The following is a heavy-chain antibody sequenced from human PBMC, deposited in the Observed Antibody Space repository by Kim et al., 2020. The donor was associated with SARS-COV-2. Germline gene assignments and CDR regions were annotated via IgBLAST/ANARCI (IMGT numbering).Heavy chain of an antibody. CDR1: GGSISSSNW. V-gene: IGHV4-4*02. Sequence: SETLSLTCAVSGGSISSSNWWSWVRQPPGKGLEWIGEIYHSGSTNYNPSLKSRVTISVDKSKNQFSLKLSSVTAADTAVYYCARDAGYCSGGSCYLIGYYYYGMDVWGQGTTVTVSS. J-gene: IGHJ6*02. D-gene: IGHD2-15*01. CDR2: IYHSGST. CDR3: ARDAGYCSGGSCYLIGYYYYGMDV.